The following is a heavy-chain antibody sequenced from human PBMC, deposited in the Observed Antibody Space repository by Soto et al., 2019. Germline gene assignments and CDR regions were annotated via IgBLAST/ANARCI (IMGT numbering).Heavy chain of an antibody. J-gene: IGHJ4*02. CDR1: GFTFSSYA. CDR3: AKPPVGFTSIAY. Sequence: PGGSLRLSCTASGFTFSSYAMSWVRQAPGKGLEWVSAIGANGASTYYTDSVKGRFTISRDNSKNTLYLQMSSLRAEDTALYYCAKPPVGFTSIAYWGQGALVTVSS. CDR2: IGANGAST. V-gene: IGHV3-23*01. D-gene: IGHD1-26*01.